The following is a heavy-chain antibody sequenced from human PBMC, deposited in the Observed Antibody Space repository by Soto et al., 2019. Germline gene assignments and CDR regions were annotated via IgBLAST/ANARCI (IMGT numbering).Heavy chain of an antibody. CDR1: GGSISSVGYY. CDR3: ARDSGYGSGSYDYYYYGMDV. D-gene: IGHD3-10*01. V-gene: IGHV4-31*03. CDR2: IYYSGST. J-gene: IGHJ6*02. Sequence: SETLSLTCTVSGGSISSVGYYWSWIRQHPGKGLEWIGYIYYSGSTYYNPSLKSRVTISVDTSKNQFSLKLSSVTAADTAVYYCARDSGYGSGSYDYYYYGMDVWGQGTTVTVSS.